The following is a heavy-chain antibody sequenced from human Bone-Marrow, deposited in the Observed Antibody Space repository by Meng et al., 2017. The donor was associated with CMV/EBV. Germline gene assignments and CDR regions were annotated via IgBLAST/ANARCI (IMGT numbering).Heavy chain of an antibody. CDR1: EFTFSSYE. D-gene: IGHD3-9*01. J-gene: IGHJ4*02. CDR3: ARDSLTYPATFDY. V-gene: IGHV3-48*03. Sequence: GGSLRLSCEASEFTFSSYEMNWVRQAPGKGLEWFSYISTSGTTTHYADSVKGRFTISRDNAKNSLYLQMNSLRAEDTALYYCARDSLTYPATFDYWGQGTLVPVAS. CDR2: ISTSGTTT.